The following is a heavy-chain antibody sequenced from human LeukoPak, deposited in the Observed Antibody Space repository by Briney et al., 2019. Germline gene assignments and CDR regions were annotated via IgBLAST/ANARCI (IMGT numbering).Heavy chain of an antibody. D-gene: IGHD3-10*01. V-gene: IGHV3-53*01. Sequence: PGGSLRLSCAASGFTVSSNYMSWVRQAPGKGLEWVSVIYSGGSTYYADSVKGRFTISRDNAKNSLYLQMNSLRAEDTAVYYCARDIWFGEGGLNYWGQGTLVTVSS. CDR2: IYSGGST. J-gene: IGHJ4*02. CDR3: ARDIWFGEGGLNY. CDR1: GFTVSSNY.